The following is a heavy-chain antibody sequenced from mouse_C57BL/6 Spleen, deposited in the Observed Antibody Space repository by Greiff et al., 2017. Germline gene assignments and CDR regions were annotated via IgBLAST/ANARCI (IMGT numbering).Heavy chain of an antibody. Sequence: QVQLQQPGAELVRPGTSVKLSCKASGYTFTSYWMHWVKQRPGQGLEWIGVIDPSDSYTNYNQKVKGKATLTVDTSSSTAYMQLSSLTSEDSAFYCCARADYCYLYYFDYWGQGATLTVSS. CDR1: GYTFTSYW. CDR2: IDPSDSYT. CDR3: ARADYCYLYYFDY. D-gene: IGHD2-12*01. V-gene: IGHV1-59*01. J-gene: IGHJ2*01.